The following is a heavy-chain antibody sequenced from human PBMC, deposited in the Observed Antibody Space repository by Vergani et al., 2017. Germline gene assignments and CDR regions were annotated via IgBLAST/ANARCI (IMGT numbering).Heavy chain of an antibody. D-gene: IGHD1-14*01. CDR2: IGKDGINT. CDR3: AKYVRESTEGLPDS. Sequence: QVQLVESAGGVVQPGGSLRLSCAASGFTFSNFCMHWIRQAPGKGLEWLAYIGKDGINTRYRDAVNGRFTVSSDNSKDILYLQMDSLRSEYTALYSCAKYVRESTEGLPDSWGAGTLVIVSS. J-gene: IGHJ4*02. V-gene: IGHV3-30*02. CDR1: GFTFSNFC.